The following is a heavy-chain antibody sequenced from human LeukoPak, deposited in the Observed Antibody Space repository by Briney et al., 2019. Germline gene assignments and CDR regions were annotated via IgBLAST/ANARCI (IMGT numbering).Heavy chain of an antibody. CDR1: GFSFSSYG. V-gene: IGHV3-30*18. CDR3: AKGGYYYDSTGYHYAGGDY. D-gene: IGHD3-22*01. J-gene: IGHJ4*02. CDR2: ISYDGSDK. Sequence: GGSLRLSCVASGFSFSSYGMHWVRQAPGKGLEWVAVISYDGSDKFYADSVKGRFTISRDNSKDTLYLQMNSLRREDTAVYYCAKGGYYYDSTGYHYAGGDYWGQGTLVTVSS.